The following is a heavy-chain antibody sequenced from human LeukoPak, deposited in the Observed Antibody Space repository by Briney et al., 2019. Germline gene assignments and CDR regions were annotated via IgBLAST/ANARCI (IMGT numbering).Heavy chain of an antibody. V-gene: IGHV3-30*18. CDR1: GFTFSSYG. J-gene: IGHJ5*02. Sequence: PGGSLRLSCAASGFTFSSYGMHWVRQAPGKGLEWVAVISYDGSNKYYADSVKGRFTISRDNSKNTLYLQMNSLRAEDTAVYYCAKDDSPSIVGANPWFDPWGQGTLVTVSS. CDR2: ISYDGSNK. D-gene: IGHD1-26*01. CDR3: AKDDSPSIVGANPWFDP.